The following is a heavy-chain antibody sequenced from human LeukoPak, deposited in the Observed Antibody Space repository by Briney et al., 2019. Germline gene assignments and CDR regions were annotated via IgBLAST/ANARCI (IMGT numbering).Heavy chain of an antibody. D-gene: IGHD3-22*01. Sequence: GGSLRLSCAASGFTVSSRYMIWVRQAPGKGLEWVSVIYSGGNSYYADSVQGRFTISRDNSKNTVFLQMNSLRAEDTAVYYCARVQSDSSGYAYWYWGQGTLVTVSS. CDR3: ARVQSDSSGYAYWY. V-gene: IGHV3-53*01. CDR2: IYSGGNS. J-gene: IGHJ4*02. CDR1: GFTVSSRY.